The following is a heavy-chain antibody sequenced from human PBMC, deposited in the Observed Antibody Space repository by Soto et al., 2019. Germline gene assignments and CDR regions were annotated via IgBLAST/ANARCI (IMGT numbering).Heavy chain of an antibody. CDR3: ATTYYGSGSYYNAFDI. V-gene: IGHV3-53*01. Sequence: GGSLRLSCAASGFTVSSNYMSWVRQAPGKGLEWVSVIYSGGSTYYADSVKGRFTIYRDNSKNTLYLQMNSLRAEDTAVYYCATTYYGSGSYYNAFDIWGQGTMVTVSS. CDR2: IYSGGST. J-gene: IGHJ3*02. D-gene: IGHD3-10*01. CDR1: GFTVSSNY.